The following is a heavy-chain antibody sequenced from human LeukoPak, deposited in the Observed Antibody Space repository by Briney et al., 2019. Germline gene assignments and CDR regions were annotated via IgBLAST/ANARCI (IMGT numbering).Heavy chain of an antibody. CDR1: GGTFSSYA. CDR3: AREDYYDSSGYSDY. J-gene: IGHJ4*02. D-gene: IGHD3-22*01. Sequence: SVKDSCKASGGTFSSYAISWVRQAPGQGLEWMGRIIPIFGTANYAQKFQGRVTITTDESTSTAYMELSSLRSEDTAVYYCAREDYYDSSGYSDYWGQGTLVTVSS. CDR2: IIPIFGTA. V-gene: IGHV1-69*05.